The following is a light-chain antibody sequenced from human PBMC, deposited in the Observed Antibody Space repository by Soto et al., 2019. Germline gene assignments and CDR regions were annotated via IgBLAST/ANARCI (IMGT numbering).Light chain of an antibody. V-gene: IGKV3-15*01. CDR3: QQSNNWPKT. Sequence: EIVMTQSPDTLSVSPGETATLSCRASQSVGSTLAWYQQKPGQAPRLLISDASTRAAGLPARFSGSGSGTEFTLTITSLQSEDFAVYYCQQSNNWPKTFGQGTKVEIK. J-gene: IGKJ1*01. CDR2: DAS. CDR1: QSVGST.